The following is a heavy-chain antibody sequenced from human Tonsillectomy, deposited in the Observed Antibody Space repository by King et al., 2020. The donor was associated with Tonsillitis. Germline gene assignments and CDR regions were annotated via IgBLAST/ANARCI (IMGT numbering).Heavy chain of an antibody. Sequence: VQLVESGGGLVKPGGSLRLSCAASGFTFSSSGMNWVRQAPGKGLEWVSFISSSSSYIYHADSVKGRFTISRDNAKNTLYLQMNSLRVEDTAVYYCARVAAARLYYYYMDVWAKGTTVTVSS. V-gene: IGHV3-21*01. CDR3: ARVAAARLYYYYMDV. CDR2: ISSSSSYI. J-gene: IGHJ6*03. CDR1: GFTFSSSG. D-gene: IGHD6-13*01.